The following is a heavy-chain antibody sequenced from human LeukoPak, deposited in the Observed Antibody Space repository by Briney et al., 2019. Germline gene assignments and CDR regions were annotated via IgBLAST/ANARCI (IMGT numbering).Heavy chain of an antibody. J-gene: IGHJ3*02. V-gene: IGHV3-74*01. CDR2: IYSDGSST. CDR3: ARGFTIFGVVNDGFDI. CDR1: EFTLTNYW. D-gene: IGHD3-3*01. Sequence: GGSLRLSCAASEFTLTNYWMHWVRPAPGEGLVWVSRIYSDGSSTSYADFVKGRFTISRDNAKNNLYLQMNSLRVEYTAVYYCARGFTIFGVVNDGFDIWGQGTTVTVSS.